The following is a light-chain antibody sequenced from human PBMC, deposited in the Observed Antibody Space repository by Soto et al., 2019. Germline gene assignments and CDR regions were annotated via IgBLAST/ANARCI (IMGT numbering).Light chain of an antibody. J-gene: IGLJ1*01. CDR2: LNSDGSH. V-gene: IGLV4-69*01. CDR1: SGHSSYA. CDR3: QTWGTGIHV. Sequence: QPVLTRSPSASASLGASVKLTCTLSSGHSSYAIAWHQQQPEKGPRYLMKLNSDGSHNKGDGIPDRFSGSSSGAERYLTISSLQSEEEADYYCQTWGTGIHVFGTGTTLTVL.